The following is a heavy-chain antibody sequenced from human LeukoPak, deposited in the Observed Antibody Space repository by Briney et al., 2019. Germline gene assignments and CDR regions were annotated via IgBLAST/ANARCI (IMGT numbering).Heavy chain of an antibody. J-gene: IGHJ4*02. CDR3: ARGAKWAYYFDY. D-gene: IGHD1-26*01. V-gene: IGHV3-74*01. CDR1: AFTFNTYW. CDR2: INGDESST. Sequence: GGSLRLSCAASAFTFNTYWMHWVRQVPGRGLEWVSRINGDESSTNYADSVKGRFTISRDNAKDTLYLHMNSLTAEDTAVYYCARGAKWAYYFDYGGQGTLVTVS.